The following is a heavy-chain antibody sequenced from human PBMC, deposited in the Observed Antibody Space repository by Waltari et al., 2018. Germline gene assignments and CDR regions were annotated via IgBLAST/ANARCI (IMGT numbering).Heavy chain of an antibody. CDR2: IRYDGSNK. J-gene: IGHJ4*02. CDR1: GFTFSSSG. V-gene: IGHV3-30*02. CDR3: AKNRSPLSY. Sequence: QVPLVESGGGVVQPGGSLSLSCAASGFTFSSSGLHWVRQAPGKGLEWVAFIRYDGSNKYYADSVKGRFTISRDNSKNTLYLQMNSLRAEDTAVYYCAKNRSPLSYWGQGTLVTVSS.